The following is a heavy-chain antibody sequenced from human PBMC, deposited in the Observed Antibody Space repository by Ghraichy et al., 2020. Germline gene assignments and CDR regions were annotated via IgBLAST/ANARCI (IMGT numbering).Heavy chain of an antibody. CDR1: GFTFSSYS. Sequence: GGSLRLFCAASGFTFSSYSMNWVRQAPGKGLEWVSSISSSSSYIYYADSVKGRFTISRDNAKNSLYLQMNSLRAEDTAVYYCARDIVGATLRFFDYWGQGTLVTVSS. J-gene: IGHJ4*02. V-gene: IGHV3-21*01. CDR2: ISSSSSYI. CDR3: ARDIVGATLRFFDY. D-gene: IGHD1-26*01.